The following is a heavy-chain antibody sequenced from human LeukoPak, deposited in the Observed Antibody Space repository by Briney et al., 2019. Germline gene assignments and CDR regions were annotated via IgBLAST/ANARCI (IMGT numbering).Heavy chain of an antibody. CDR1: GGSISSSSYY. D-gene: IGHD3-10*01. Sequence: PSETLSLTCTVSGGSISSSSYYWVWMRQPPGKGLEWIGSIYYSGSTYYNPSLKSRVTISVDTSKNQFSLRLTSVTAADTAVYYCARHTSMVRGVMKYYFDYWGQGTLATVSS. J-gene: IGHJ4*02. CDR3: ARHTSMVRGVMKYYFDY. CDR2: IYYSGST. V-gene: IGHV4-39*01.